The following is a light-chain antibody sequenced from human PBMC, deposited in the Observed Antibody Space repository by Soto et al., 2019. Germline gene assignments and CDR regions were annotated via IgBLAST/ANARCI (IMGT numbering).Light chain of an antibody. CDR1: QGINSY. Sequence: DIQLTQSPSFLSASVGDRVTITCRASQGINSYLAWYQQKQGKAAKLLIYEASTLQSGVPSRFSGSGSGTDFRLSISSLRPEDLAVYFCQLYDAWLRLTFGGWIKVEIK. CDR2: EAS. V-gene: IGKV1-9*01. CDR3: QLYDAWLRLT. J-gene: IGKJ4*01.